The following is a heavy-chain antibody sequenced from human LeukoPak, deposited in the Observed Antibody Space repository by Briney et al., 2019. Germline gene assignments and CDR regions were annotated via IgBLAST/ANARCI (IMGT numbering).Heavy chain of an antibody. D-gene: IGHD6-13*01. V-gene: IGHV4-28*01. J-gene: IGHJ4*02. CDR3: ARTPSRGDFDY. Sequence: KASETLSLTCAVSGYSISSSNSWGYIRQPPGKGLEWIGYIYYSGSTYYNPSLKSRVTMSVDTSKNQFSLKLSSVTAVDTAVYYRARTPSRGDFDYWGQGTLVTVSS. CDR2: IYYSGST. CDR1: GYSISSSNS.